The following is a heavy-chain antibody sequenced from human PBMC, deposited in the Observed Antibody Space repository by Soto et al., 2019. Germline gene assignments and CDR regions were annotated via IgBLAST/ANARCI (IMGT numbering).Heavy chain of an antibody. V-gene: IGHV3-64*01. J-gene: IGHJ6*02. CDR2: ISSNGGST. Sequence: GGSLRLSCAASGFTFSSYAMHWVRQAPGKGLEYVSAISSNGGSTYYANSVKGRFTISRDNSKNKLYLQKNSLRAEDTVLYYCAKGRSYYYYYGVDVWGQGTTVTVSS. CDR3: AKGRSYYYYYGVDV. CDR1: GFTFSSYA.